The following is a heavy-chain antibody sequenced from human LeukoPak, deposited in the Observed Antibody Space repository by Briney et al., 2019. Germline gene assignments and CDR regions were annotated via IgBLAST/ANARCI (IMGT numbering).Heavy chain of an antibody. CDR2: ISTDGTNK. D-gene: IGHD3-22*01. Sequence: GGSLRLSCAASGFTFRSYDMHWVRQAAGKGLEWVALISTDGTNKYYADSVKGRFTISRDDSKNTLYLQMNSLRAEDTAVYFCAREGIGSYYDGSGYYYGLFDYWGQGTLVTVSS. V-gene: IGHV3-30-3*01. CDR3: AREGIGSYYDGSGYYYGLFDY. CDR1: GFTFRSYD. J-gene: IGHJ4*02.